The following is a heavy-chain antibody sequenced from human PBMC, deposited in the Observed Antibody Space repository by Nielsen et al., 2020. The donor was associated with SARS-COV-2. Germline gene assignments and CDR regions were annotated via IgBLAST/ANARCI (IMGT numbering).Heavy chain of an antibody. CDR3: AKGYSSSWSTFDY. Sequence: GGSLRLSCAASGFTFHDYAMHWVRQAPGKGLGWVSLINWGAGSTYYADSVKGRFTISRDNRQNSLYLQMNSLRAEDTALYYCAKGYSSSWSTFDYWGRGTLVTVSS. CDR2: INWGAGST. J-gene: IGHJ4*02. CDR1: GFTFHDYA. D-gene: IGHD6-13*01. V-gene: IGHV3-43D*03.